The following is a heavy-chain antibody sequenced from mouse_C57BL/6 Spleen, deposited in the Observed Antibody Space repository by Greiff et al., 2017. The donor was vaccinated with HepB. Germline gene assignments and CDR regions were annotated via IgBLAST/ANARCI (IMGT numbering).Heavy chain of an antibody. J-gene: IGHJ4*01. CDR3: ARGGSSYEEDAMDY. V-gene: IGHV5-17*01. CDR2: ISSGSSTI. Sequence: EVKLEESGGGLVKPGGSLKLSCAASGFTFSDYGMHWVRQAPEKGLEWVAYISSGSSTIYYADTVKGRFTISRDNAKNTLFLQMTSLRSEDTAMYYCARGGSSYEEDAMDYWGQGTSVTVSS. CDR1: GFTFSDYG. D-gene: IGHD1-1*01.